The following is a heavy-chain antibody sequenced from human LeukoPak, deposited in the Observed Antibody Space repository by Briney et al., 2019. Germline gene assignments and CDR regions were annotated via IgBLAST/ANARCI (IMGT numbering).Heavy chain of an antibody. V-gene: IGHV3-21*01. CDR3: ARDGLAAATLHWCFDL. Sequence: PGGSLRLSCAASGFTFSSYSMNWVRQAPGKGLEWVSSISSSSSYIYYADSVKGRFTISRDDARNSLYLQMNSLRAEDTAVYYCARDGLAAATLHWCFDLWGCGTLVTVSS. CDR1: GFTFSSYS. D-gene: IGHD2-15*01. CDR2: ISSSSSYI. J-gene: IGHJ2*01.